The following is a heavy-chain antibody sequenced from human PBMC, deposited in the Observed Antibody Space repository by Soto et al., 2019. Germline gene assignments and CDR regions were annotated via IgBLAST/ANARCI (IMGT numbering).Heavy chain of an antibody. J-gene: IGHJ6*03. CDR3: ARSLLGPVVYYYYYYLDV. CDR1: GGSIISYY. D-gene: IGHD2-21*01. Sequence: SETLCLTCTVSGGSIISYYWIWIRQPPGKGLEWIGYIYYSGSTNYNPSLKSRVTISVDTSKNQFSLKLSSVTAADTAVYYCARSLLGPVVYYYYYYLDVWGKGTTVTVSS. CDR2: IYYSGST. V-gene: IGHV4-59*01.